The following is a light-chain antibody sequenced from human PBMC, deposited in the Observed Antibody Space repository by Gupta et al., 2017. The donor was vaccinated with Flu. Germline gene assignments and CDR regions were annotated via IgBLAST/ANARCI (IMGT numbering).Light chain of an antibody. V-gene: IGKV1-33*01. CDR2: DAS. CDR1: QDIINY. CDR3: QHYDNLPPYS. Sequence: DIQMTQSPSSLSASVGDRVTITCQASQDIINYLNWYQQKPGKDPKPLIYDASNLETGVPSRFSGSGSGTDVTFTISSLQPEDIATYYCQHYDNLPPYSFGQGTKLEIK. J-gene: IGKJ2*03.